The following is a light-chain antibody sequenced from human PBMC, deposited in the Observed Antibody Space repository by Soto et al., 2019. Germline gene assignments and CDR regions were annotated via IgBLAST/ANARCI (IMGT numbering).Light chain of an antibody. CDR3: QQYNNWPLT. J-gene: IGKJ1*01. CDR1: QSVSRN. V-gene: IGKV3-15*01. CDR2: DAS. Sequence: EIVMTQSPATLSVSPGERATVSCRASQSVSRNLAWYQQKPGQAPRLLISDASTRASGIPARFSGSGSGTEFTLTISSLQSDDSAVYYCQQYNNWPLTFGQGTKVDIK.